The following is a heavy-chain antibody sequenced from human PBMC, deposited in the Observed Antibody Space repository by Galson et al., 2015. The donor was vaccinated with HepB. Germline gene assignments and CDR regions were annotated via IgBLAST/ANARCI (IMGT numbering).Heavy chain of an antibody. CDR1: GFSFSSYV. J-gene: IGHJ4*02. D-gene: IGHD1-26*01. CDR3: AKGGWDSHYHFDS. CDR2: ISSDGGDH. Sequence: SLRLSCAASGFSFSSYVMHWVRQAPGKGLEWVAVISSDGGDHSCADSVKGRFTISRDNSKNTVSLQMTSLRVEDTALYYCAKGGWDSHYHFDSWGQGTLVTVSS. V-gene: IGHV3-30-3*01.